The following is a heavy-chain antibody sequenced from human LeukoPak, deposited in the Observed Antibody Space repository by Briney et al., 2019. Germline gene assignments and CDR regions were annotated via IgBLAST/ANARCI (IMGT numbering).Heavy chain of an antibody. CDR3: ARTQDCSSPSCYPYYFDF. CDR2: IDWDDDK. D-gene: IGHD2-2*01. V-gene: IGHV2-70*04. CDR1: GFSLSTSGVR. Sequence: SGPTLVHPTPALTLTCTFSGFSLSTSGVRVSWIRQPPVKALEWLARIDWDDDKYYSTSLKTRLTISKDTSKNQVVLVMTNMDPVDTATYYCARTQDCSSPSCYPYYFDFWGQGSLVTVSS. J-gene: IGHJ4*02.